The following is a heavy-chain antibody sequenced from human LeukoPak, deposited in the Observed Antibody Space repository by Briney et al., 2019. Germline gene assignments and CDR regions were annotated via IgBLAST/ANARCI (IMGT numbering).Heavy chain of an antibody. CDR3: AKDMKIKAAGYYFDY. CDR1: GFTFSDYG. Sequence: GGSLRLSCAASGFTFSDYGMHWVRQAPGKGLEWVAVIANDGRDKKYADSVRGRFTISRDNSKNTVYLQMNSLRAEDTAVFYCAKDMKIKAAGYYFDYWGQGTLVTVSS. J-gene: IGHJ4*02. D-gene: IGHD6-13*01. CDR2: IANDGRDK. V-gene: IGHV3-30*18.